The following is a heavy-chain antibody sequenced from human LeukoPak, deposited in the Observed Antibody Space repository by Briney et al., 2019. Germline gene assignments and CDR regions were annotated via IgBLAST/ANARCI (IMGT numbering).Heavy chain of an antibody. CDR1: GSTFEDYT. CDR3: VKDLSYESSGYVFDY. D-gene: IGHD3-22*01. Sequence: GGSLRLSCAASGSTFEDYTMHWVRQAPGKTLEWVSLVSWDGTTYYTDSVKGRFTISRDNSKNSLYLQMDTLRSEDTAFYYCVKDLSYESSGYVFDYWGQGTLVTVSS. J-gene: IGHJ4*02. CDR2: VSWDGTT. V-gene: IGHV3-43*01.